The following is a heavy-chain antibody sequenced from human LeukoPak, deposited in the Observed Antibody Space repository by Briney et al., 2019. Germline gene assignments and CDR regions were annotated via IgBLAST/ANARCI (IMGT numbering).Heavy chain of an antibody. J-gene: IGHJ4*02. V-gene: IGHV1-69*04. Sequence: GASVKVSCKASGGTFSSYAISWVRQAPGQGLEWMGRIIPILGIANYAQKFQGRVTITADKSTSTAYMELSSLRSEDTAVYYCARDPVVRGPFDYWGQGTLVTVSS. CDR3: ARDPVVRGPFDY. CDR2: IIPILGIA. D-gene: IGHD3-10*01. CDR1: GGTFSSYA.